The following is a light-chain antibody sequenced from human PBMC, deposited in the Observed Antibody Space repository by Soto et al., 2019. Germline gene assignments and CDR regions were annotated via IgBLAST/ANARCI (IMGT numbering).Light chain of an antibody. J-gene: IGLJ1*01. Sequence: QSALTQPASVSASPGQSIPIFCTGTSSDVGGSNFVSWYQQHPGKPPTRISYDVATRPSGVSNRFSGYKSGSTASLIISRLQTEDEAYYYCVSFTSSTTYVFGSGTKITVL. V-gene: IGLV2-14*03. CDR3: VSFTSSTTYV. CDR1: SSDVGGSNF. CDR2: DVA.